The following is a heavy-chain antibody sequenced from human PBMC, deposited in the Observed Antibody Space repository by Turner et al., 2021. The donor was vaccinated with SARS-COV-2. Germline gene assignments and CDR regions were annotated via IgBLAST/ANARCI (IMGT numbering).Heavy chain of an antibody. CDR2: KKQDGSEK. CDR3: ARLHTSSWYFDY. D-gene: IGHD6-13*01. CDR1: GFTFSSYW. V-gene: IGHV3-7*03. Sequence: EVRLVESWGGLVEPGGSLRLPCAAFGFTFSSYWMSWVRQGPGKGLEWVANKKQDGSEKYNVATVKGQFTITRDKDKNSLYLQKNSLKAEETAVYYCARLHTSSWYFDYWGQGTLVTVSS. J-gene: IGHJ4*02.